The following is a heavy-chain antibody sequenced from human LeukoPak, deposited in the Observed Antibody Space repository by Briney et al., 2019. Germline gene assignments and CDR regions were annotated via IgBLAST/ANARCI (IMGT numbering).Heavy chain of an antibody. CDR1: AGTFSSYA. CDR3: ASVDSRKYFQH. D-gene: IGHD3-22*01. J-gene: IGHJ1*01. CDR2: IIPIFGTA. V-gene: IGHV1-69*05. Sequence: SVKVSGKASAGTFSSYAISWVRQAPGQGLEWMGRIIPIFGTANYAQKFQGRVTITTDESTSTAYMELSSLRSEDTAVYYCASVDSRKYFQHWGQGTLVTVSS.